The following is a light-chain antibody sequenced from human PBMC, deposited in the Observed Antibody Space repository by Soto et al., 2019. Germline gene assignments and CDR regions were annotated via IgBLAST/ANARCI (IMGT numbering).Light chain of an antibody. Sequence: IVMTQCPATLSVSPGEKATLSCRASQSISNNLAWYQQKPGQAPRLLIYFASTRATGIPARFSGSGSGTEFSLTISSLQSEDFALYYCQHFDEWPLTFGGGTKVETK. CDR2: FAS. V-gene: IGKV3-15*01. CDR3: QHFDEWPLT. CDR1: QSISNN. J-gene: IGKJ4*01.